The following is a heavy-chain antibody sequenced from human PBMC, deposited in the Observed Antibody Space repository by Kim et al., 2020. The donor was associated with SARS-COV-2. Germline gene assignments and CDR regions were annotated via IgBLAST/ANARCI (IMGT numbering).Heavy chain of an antibody. D-gene: IGHD6-13*01. CDR1: GGSFSGYY. CDR3: ARGTYSSSWYGPRNWFDP. Sequence: SETLSLTCAVYGGSFSGYYWSWLRQPPGKGLEWIGEINHSGSTNYNASLKSRVTISVDTSKNQFSLKLSSVTAADTAVYYCARGTYSSSWYGPRNWFDPWGQGTLVTVSS. J-gene: IGHJ5*02. V-gene: IGHV4-34*01. CDR2: INHSGST.